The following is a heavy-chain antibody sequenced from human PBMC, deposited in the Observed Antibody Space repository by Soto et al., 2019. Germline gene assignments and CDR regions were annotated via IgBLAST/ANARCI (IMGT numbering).Heavy chain of an antibody. J-gene: IGHJ4*02. CDR3: TKSNLFSSSSRCYVFDY. Sequence: EVQLLESGGGLVQPGGSLRLSCAASGFTFSNYPMNWVRQAPGKGLEWVSTFTVTGISTYYADSVKGRFTISRDDSKNTLYLQMNSLRAEDTAVYYCTKSNLFSSSSRCYVFDYWGQGTLVTVSS. CDR2: FTVTGIST. D-gene: IGHD2-2*01. CDR1: GFTFSNYP. V-gene: IGHV3-23*01.